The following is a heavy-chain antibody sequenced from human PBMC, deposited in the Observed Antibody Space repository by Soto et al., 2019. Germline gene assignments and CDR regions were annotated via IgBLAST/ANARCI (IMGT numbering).Heavy chain of an antibody. V-gene: IGHV4-59*01. CDR2: IYYSGST. Sequence: QVQLQESGPGLVKPSETLSLTCTVSGGSISSYYRSWIRQPPGKGLEWIGYIYYSGSTNYNPSLKSRVTISVDTSKNQFSLKLSSVTAADTAVYYCARSGGDTSEYWGQGTLVTVSS. D-gene: IGHD2-21*02. J-gene: IGHJ4*02. CDR1: GGSISSYY. CDR3: ARSGGDTSEY.